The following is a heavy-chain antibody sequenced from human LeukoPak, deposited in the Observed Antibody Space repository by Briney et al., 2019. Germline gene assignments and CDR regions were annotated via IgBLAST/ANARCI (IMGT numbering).Heavy chain of an antibody. J-gene: IGHJ4*02. D-gene: IGHD3-10*01. CDR2: IYWDDDK. V-gene: IGHV2-5*02. CDR1: GFSITTDGVG. CDR3: AHKPTLRGSQFNYFDY. Sequence: SGPTLVKPTQTLTLTCAFSGFSITTDGVGVGWIRQPPGKALEWLAFIYWDDDKRYSPSLKNRLTITKDTSKNQVVLTLTNVDPVDTATYVCAHKPTLRGSQFNYFDYWGQGTLVTVSS.